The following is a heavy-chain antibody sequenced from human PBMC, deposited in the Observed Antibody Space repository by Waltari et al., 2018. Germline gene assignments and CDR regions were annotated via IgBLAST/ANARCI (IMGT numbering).Heavy chain of an antibody. CDR1: GGSFSADT. V-gene: IGHV1-69*13. CDR2: ITPAFRRT. Sequence: QVQLVQSGAEVKKPGSSGKVSGKASGGSFSADTVSWVRQAPGQGLAYMGGITPAFRRTHYAEKFQGVFSITADEVTTPFYMELKTLKHEDTAIYFCAKGESMVQWGGGYYGLDVWGQGTSVAVVS. CDR3: AKGESMVQWGGGYYGLDV. D-gene: IGHD3-10*01. J-gene: IGHJ6*01.